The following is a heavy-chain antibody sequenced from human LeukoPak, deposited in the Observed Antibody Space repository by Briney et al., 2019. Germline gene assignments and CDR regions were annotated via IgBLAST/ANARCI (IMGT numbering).Heavy chain of an antibody. CDR2: IRSKANSYAT. Sequence: GGSLRLSCAASGFTFSGSAMHWVRQASGEGLEWVGRIRSKANSYATAYAASVKGRFTISRDDSKNTAYLQMNSLKTEDTAVYYCTRPGYSSSWYGSWGQGTLVTVSS. CDR3: TRPGYSSSWYGS. V-gene: IGHV3-73*01. D-gene: IGHD6-13*01. CDR1: GFTFSGSA. J-gene: IGHJ5*01.